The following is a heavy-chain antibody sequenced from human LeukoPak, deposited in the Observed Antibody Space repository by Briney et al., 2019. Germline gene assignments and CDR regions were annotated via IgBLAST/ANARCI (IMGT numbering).Heavy chain of an antibody. CDR2: INPNSGGT. Sequence: ASVKVSCKASGYTFTGYYMHWVRQAPGQGLEWMGWINPNSGGTNYAQKFQGRVTMTRDTSISTAYMELSRLRSDDTAVYYCARAGGDYDFWSGYLSYWGQGTLVTVSS. CDR1: GYTFTGYY. J-gene: IGHJ4*02. V-gene: IGHV1-2*02. CDR3: ARAGGDYDFWSGYLSY. D-gene: IGHD3-3*01.